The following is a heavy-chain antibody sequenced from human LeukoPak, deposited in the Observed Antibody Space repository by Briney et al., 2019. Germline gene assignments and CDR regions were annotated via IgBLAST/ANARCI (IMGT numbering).Heavy chain of an antibody. J-gene: IGHJ6*02. Sequence: GGSLRLSCAASGFTFSSYSMNWVRQAPGEGLEWVSSISSSSSYIYYADSVKGRFTISRDNAKNSLYLQMNSLRAEDTAVYYCARDSSYDYYGMDVWGQGTTVTVSS. D-gene: IGHD2-21*01. CDR1: GFTFSSYS. CDR3: ARDSSYDYYGMDV. V-gene: IGHV3-21*01. CDR2: ISSSSSYI.